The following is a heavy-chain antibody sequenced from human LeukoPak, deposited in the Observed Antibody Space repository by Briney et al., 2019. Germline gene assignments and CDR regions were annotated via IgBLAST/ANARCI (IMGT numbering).Heavy chain of an antibody. CDR3: ARVLRGYSGYDYNYYGMDV. CDR2: IYYTGST. V-gene: IGHV4-30-4*02. CDR1: GGSISSGNYY. D-gene: IGHD5-12*01. Sequence: SETLSLTCTVSGGSISSGNYYWSWIRQPPGKGLEWLGYIYYTGSTYYNPSLQSRVAISVDTSENQFSLKLSSVTAADTAVYYCARVLRGYSGYDYNYYGMDVWGQGTTVTVSS. J-gene: IGHJ6*02.